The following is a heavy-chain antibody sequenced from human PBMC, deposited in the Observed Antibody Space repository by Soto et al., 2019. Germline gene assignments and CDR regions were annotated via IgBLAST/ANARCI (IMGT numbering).Heavy chain of an antibody. CDR1: GFTVSNIY. CDR3: ARGLDFWSGYYGPYDY. D-gene: IGHD3-3*01. J-gene: IGHJ4*02. V-gene: IGHV3-66*01. CDR2: IYSGGST. Sequence: PGGSLRLSCAASGFTVSNIYMSWVRQAPGKGLEWVSVIYSGGSTYYADSVKGRFTISRDNSKNTLYLQMNSLRAEDTAVYYCARGLDFWSGYYGPYDYWGQGTLVTVSS.